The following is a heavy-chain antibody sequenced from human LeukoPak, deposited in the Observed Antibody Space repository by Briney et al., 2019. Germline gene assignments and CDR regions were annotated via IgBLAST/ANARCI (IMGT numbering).Heavy chain of an antibody. CDR2: INHSGST. CDR3: ARARAVAYYYYYGMDV. Sequence: SETLSLTCAVYGGSFSGYYWSWIRQPPGKGLEWIGEINHSGSTNYNPSLKGRVTISVDTSKNQFSLKLSSVTAADTAVYYCARARAVAYYYYYGMDVWGQGTTVTVSS. D-gene: IGHD6-19*01. CDR1: GGSFSGYY. J-gene: IGHJ6*02. V-gene: IGHV4-34*01.